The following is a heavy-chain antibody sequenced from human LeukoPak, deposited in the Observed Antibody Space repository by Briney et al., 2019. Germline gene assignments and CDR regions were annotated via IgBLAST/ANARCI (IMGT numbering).Heavy chain of an antibody. Sequence: GGSLRLSCAASGFTFSDYYMSWIRQAPGKGLEWVSYISSSSSTIYYADSVKGRFTISRDNAKNSLYLQMNSLRAEDTAVYYCARRWGGYYYFAFDIWGQGTMVTVSS. CDR1: GFTFSDYY. CDR2: ISSSSSTI. CDR3: ARRWGGYYYFAFDI. D-gene: IGHD3-22*01. V-gene: IGHV3-11*04. J-gene: IGHJ3*02.